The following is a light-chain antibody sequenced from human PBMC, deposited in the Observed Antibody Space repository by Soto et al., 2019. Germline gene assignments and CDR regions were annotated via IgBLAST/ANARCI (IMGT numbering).Light chain of an antibody. CDR3: SSFSSTNTRL. Sequence: QSALTQPASVSGSPGQSITISCTGSSSDVGDHNFVSWYQQHPGKAPKLIIHEVSDRPSGVSNRFSGSKSGNTASLTISGLKAEDEADYYFSSFSSTNTRLFGGETKVTVL. J-gene: IGLJ3*02. CDR1: SSDVGDHNF. CDR2: EVS. V-gene: IGLV2-14*01.